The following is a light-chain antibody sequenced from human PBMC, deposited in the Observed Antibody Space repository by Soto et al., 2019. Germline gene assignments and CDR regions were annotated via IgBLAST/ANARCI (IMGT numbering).Light chain of an antibody. CDR2: DDN. CDR3: GSWDSSLSAYV. Sequence: QSVLTQPPSVSPARGQKVTISCSGSSSNIGGNSVSWYQQLPGTAPKLLIYDDNKRPSGIPDRFSGSKSGTSATLGITGFQTGDEADYYCGSWDSSLSAYVFGTGTKVTVL. J-gene: IGLJ1*01. CDR1: SSNIGGNS. V-gene: IGLV1-51*01.